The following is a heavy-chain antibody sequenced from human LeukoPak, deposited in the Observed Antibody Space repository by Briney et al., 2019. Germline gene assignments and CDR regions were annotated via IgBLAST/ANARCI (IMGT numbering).Heavy chain of an antibody. D-gene: IGHD3-22*01. CDR2: IKQDGSEK. V-gene: IGHV3-7*03. J-gene: IGHJ4*02. CDR1: GFTFSSYW. Sequence: GGSLRLSCAASGFTFSSYWMSWVRQAPGKGLEWVANIKQDGSEKYYVDSVKGRFTISRDNAKNSLYLQMNSLRAEDTAVYYCAREGSYYDSSGYYSSFDYWGQGTLVTVSS. CDR3: AREGSYYDSSGYYSSFDY.